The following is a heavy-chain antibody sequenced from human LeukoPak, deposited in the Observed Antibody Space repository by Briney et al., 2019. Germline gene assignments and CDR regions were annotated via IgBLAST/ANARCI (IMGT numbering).Heavy chain of an antibody. V-gene: IGHV1-46*01. CDR1: GYTFTNYY. Sequence: ASVKVSCKASGYTFTNYYIHWVRQAPGQGLEWMGLINPGGDNTDYAQNFQGRVTMTRDASTSTVYMGLSSLRSEDTAVYYCARIRDGYNDAYDIWGQGTMVTVSS. D-gene: IGHD5-24*01. J-gene: IGHJ3*02. CDR2: INPGGDNT. CDR3: ARIRDGYNDAYDI.